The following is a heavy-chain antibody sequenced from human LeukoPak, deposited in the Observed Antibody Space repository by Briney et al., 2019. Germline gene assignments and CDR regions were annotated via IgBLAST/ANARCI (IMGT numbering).Heavy chain of an antibody. CDR1: GYTFTSYG. Sequence: ASVEVSCKASGYTFTSYGISWVRQAPGQGLEWMGWISAYNGNTNYAQKLQGRVTMTTDTSTSTAYMDLRSLRSDDTAVYYCARERSGWFFSNWGQGTLVTVSS. D-gene: IGHD6-19*01. CDR3: ARERSGWFFSN. J-gene: IGHJ4*02. CDR2: ISAYNGNT. V-gene: IGHV1-18*01.